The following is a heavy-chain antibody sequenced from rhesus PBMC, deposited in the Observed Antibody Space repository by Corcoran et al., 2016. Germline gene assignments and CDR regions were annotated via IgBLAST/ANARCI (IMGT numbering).Heavy chain of an antibody. D-gene: IGHD4-23*01. CDR2: IYGSSGTT. CDR3: ATRGEYSHVFDY. V-gene: IGHV4-76*01. CDR1: GGSISSGYD. J-gene: IGHJ4*01. Sequence: QVQLQESGPGVVKPSETLSLTCAVSGGSISSGYDWSWIRQPPGKVLEWIGYIYGSSGTTNYNPSLNNRVTISKDATKNQFSLKLSSVTAADTAVYYCATRGEYSHVFDYWGQGVLVTVSS.